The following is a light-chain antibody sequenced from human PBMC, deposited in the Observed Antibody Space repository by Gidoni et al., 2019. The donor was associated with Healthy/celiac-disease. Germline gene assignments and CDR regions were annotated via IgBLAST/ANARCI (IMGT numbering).Light chain of an antibody. CDR3: QQRSNWPPELT. CDR2: DAS. Sequence: ELVLQQPPAPLSWSPGERATLSCRASQSVSSSLAWYQQKPGQAPRLLIYDASNRATGIPARFSGSGSGTDFTLTISSLEPEDFAVYYCQQRSNWPPELTFXGXTKVEIK. J-gene: IGKJ4*01. CDR1: QSVSSS. V-gene: IGKV3-11*01.